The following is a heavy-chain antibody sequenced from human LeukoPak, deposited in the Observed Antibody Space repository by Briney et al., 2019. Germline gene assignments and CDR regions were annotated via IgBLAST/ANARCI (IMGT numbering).Heavy chain of an antibody. CDR1: GFTFSSYA. V-gene: IGHV3-23*01. J-gene: IGHJ6*02. Sequence: AGGSLRLSCAASGFTFSSYAMSWVRQAPGKGLGWVSAISGSGGSTYYADSVKGRFTISRDNSKNTLYLQMNSLRAEDTAVYYCAKVGGYAQRHYYYYYGMDVWGQGTTVTVSS. CDR3: AKVGGYAQRHYYYYYGMDV. CDR2: ISGSGGST. D-gene: IGHD5-12*01.